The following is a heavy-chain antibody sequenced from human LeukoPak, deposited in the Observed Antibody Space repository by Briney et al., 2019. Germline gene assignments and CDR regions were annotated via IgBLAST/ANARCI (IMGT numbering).Heavy chain of an antibody. CDR2: ISYDGSNK. J-gene: IGHJ4*02. V-gene: IGHV3-30*04. Sequence: GGSLRLSCAASGFTFSSYAMHWVRQAPGKGLEWVAVISYDGSNKYYADSVKGRFTISRDNSKNTLYLQMNSLRAEDTAVYYCARELGDYYDSSGYYYGYYFDYWGQGTLVTVSS. CDR1: GFTFSSYA. D-gene: IGHD3-22*01. CDR3: ARELGDYYDSSGYYYGYYFDY.